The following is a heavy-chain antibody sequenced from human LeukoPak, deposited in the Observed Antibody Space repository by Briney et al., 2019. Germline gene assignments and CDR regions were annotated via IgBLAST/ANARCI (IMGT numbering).Heavy chain of an antibody. CDR2: ISSSSSYI. D-gene: IGHD2-2*01. J-gene: IGHJ6*03. CDR3: ASTPDRDIVVVPADIDYYMDV. V-gene: IGHV3-21*01. Sequence: KPGGSLRLSCAPSGFTFSSYSVNWVRQAPGKGLEWVSSISSSSSYIYYADSVKGRFTISRDNAKNSLYLQMNSLRAEDTAVYYCASTPDRDIVVVPADIDYYMDVWGKGTTVTVSS. CDR1: GFTFSSYS.